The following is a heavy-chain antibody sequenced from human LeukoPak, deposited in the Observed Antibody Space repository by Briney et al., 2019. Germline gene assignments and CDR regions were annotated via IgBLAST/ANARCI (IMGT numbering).Heavy chain of an antibody. CDR2: IRYDGSNK. Sequence: PGGSLRLSCAASGFTFSSYGMHWVRQAPGKGLEWVAFIRYDGSNKYYADSVKGRFTISRDNSKNTLYLQMNSLRAEDTAVYYCASSTGDKYSSPWGAFDIWGQGTMVTVSS. J-gene: IGHJ3*02. D-gene: IGHD6-6*01. V-gene: IGHV3-30*02. CDR3: ASSTGDKYSSPWGAFDI. CDR1: GFTFSSYG.